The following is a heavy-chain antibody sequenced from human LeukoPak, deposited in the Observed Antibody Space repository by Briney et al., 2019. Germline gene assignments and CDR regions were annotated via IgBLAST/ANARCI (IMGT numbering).Heavy chain of an antibody. Sequence: PGGSLRLSCAASGFTFSSYSMNWVRQAPGKGLEWVSSISSSSSYIYYADSVKGRFTISRDNAKNSLYLQMNSLRAEDTAVYYCASSKLGGAISTMFDPWSQGTLVTVSP. V-gene: IGHV3-21*01. CDR2: ISSSSSYI. CDR3: ASSKLGGAISTMFDP. J-gene: IGHJ5*02. D-gene: IGHD1-7*01. CDR1: GFTFSSYS.